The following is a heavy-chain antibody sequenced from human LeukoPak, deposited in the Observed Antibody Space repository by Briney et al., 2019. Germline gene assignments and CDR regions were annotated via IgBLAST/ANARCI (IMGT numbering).Heavy chain of an antibody. Sequence: PGESLKISCKGSGYSFTSYWIGWVRQMPGKGLEWMGIIYPGDSDTRYSPSFQGQVTISADKSISTAYLQWSSLKASDTAMYYCASGWGGMIVGDDAFDIWGQGTMVTVSS. CDR2: IYPGDSDT. V-gene: IGHV5-51*01. CDR1: GYSFTSYW. CDR3: ASGWGGMIVGDDAFDI. J-gene: IGHJ3*02. D-gene: IGHD3-22*01.